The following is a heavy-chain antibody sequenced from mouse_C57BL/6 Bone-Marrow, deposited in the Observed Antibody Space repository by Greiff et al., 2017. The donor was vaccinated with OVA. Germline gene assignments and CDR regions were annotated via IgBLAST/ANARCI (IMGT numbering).Heavy chain of an antibody. CDR3: ARDLFLAWFAY. Sequence: EVQLQESGPGLVKPSQSLSLTCSVTGYSITSGYYWNWIRQFPGNKLEWMGYISYDGSNNYNPHLKNRISITRDTSKNQFFLKLNSVTTEDTATYYGARDLFLAWFAYWGQGTLVTVSA. CDR2: ISYDGSN. V-gene: IGHV3-6*01. D-gene: IGHD6-2*01. J-gene: IGHJ3*01. CDR1: GYSITSGYY.